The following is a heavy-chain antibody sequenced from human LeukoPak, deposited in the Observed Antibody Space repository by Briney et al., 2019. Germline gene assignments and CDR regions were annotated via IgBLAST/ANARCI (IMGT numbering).Heavy chain of an antibody. Sequence: GGSLRLSCVASEFSISPFWMTWVRQAPGKGLEWVANIRGDGSRLYYVDSVKGRFTISRDNAKNSLYLQMNSLRAEDTAVYYCAREDSSGWGAFDIWGQGTMVTVSS. V-gene: IGHV3-7*01. D-gene: IGHD6-19*01. CDR1: EFSISPFW. CDR3: AREDSSGWGAFDI. J-gene: IGHJ3*02. CDR2: IRGDGSRL.